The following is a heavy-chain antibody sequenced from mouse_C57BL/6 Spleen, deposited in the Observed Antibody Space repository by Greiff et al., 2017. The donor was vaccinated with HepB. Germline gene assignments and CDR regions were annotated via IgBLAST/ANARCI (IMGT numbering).Heavy chain of an antibody. CDR3: AASPGGGGAY. CDR2: IYPGDGDT. CDR1: GYAFSSSW. Sequence: QVQLQQSGPELVKPGASVKISCKASGYAFSSSWMNWVKQRPGKGLEWIGRIYPGDGDTNYNGKFKGKATLTADKSSSTAYMQLSSLTSEDSAVYFWAASPGGGGAYWGQGTLVTVSA. V-gene: IGHV1-82*01. J-gene: IGHJ3*01.